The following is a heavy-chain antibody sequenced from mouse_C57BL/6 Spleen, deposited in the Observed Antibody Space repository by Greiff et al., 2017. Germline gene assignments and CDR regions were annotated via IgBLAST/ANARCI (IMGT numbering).Heavy chain of an antibody. CDR2: ISDGGSYT. V-gene: IGHV5-4*01. D-gene: IGHD2-1*01. CDR1: GFTFSSYA. J-gene: IGHJ3*01. CDR3: ARGGNYVFAY. Sequence: EVQGVESGGGLVKPGGSLKLSCAASGFTFSSYAMSWVRQTPEKRLEWVATISDGGSYTYYPDNVKGRFTISRDNAKNNLYLQMSHLKSEDTAMYYCARGGNYVFAYWGQGTLVTVSA.